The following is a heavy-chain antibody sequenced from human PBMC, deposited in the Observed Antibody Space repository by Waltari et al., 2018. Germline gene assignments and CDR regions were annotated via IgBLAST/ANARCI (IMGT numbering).Heavy chain of an antibody. Sequence: QVQLQESGPGLLEPWGTLSLTCAVSGVSISGSGWLSWVRQPPGKGLEWIGEIYHTGSTNHNPSLKGRVAISVDKSKNQISLRLTSVTAADTAIYYCASHIVGARGFIYWGQGTLVTVSS. V-gene: IGHV4-4*02. CDR2: IYHTGST. D-gene: IGHD2-21*01. CDR1: GVSISGSGW. CDR3: ASHIVGARGFIY. J-gene: IGHJ1*01.